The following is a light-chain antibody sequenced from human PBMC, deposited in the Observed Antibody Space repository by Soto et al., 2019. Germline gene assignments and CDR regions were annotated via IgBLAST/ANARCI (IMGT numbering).Light chain of an antibody. CDR1: SSDVGGYNY. J-gene: IGLJ2*01. V-gene: IGLV2-8*01. Sequence: QSVLTQPPSASGSPGQSVAISCTGTSSDVGGYNYVSWYQQHPGKAPKLMIYEVSKRPSGVPDRFSGSKSGSTASLTVSGLKAEDEADYYCSSYARNRDILFGGGTKLTVL. CDR2: EVS. CDR3: SSYARNRDIL.